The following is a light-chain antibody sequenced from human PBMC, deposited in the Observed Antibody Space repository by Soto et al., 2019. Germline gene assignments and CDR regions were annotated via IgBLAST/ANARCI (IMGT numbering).Light chain of an antibody. V-gene: IGKV1-33*01. Sequence: DIQMTQSPSSLSASVGDRVTITCQASQDINNYLNWYQQKSGKAPKLLIYDASDLETGVPSRLSGSGSGTDFTFTISSLQPEDIATYYCQQYDNLPLTFGGGTKVEIK. CDR1: QDINNY. CDR2: DAS. J-gene: IGKJ4*01. CDR3: QQYDNLPLT.